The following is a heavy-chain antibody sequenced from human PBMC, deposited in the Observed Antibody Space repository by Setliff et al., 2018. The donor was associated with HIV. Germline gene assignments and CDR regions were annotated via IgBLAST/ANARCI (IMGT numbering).Heavy chain of an antibody. V-gene: IGHV3-7*01. CDR1: GSTLTKYT. Sequence: PGGSLRLSCEASGSTLTKYTMNWVRQAPGKGLEWVAHIKHDGSEKYYLDSVKGRFTISRDNAKNSVYLQMNSLRAEDTAVYYCARGIITAPGVDYWGQGTLVTVSS. CDR3: ARGIITAPGVDY. J-gene: IGHJ4*02. D-gene: IGHD6-13*01. CDR2: IKHDGSEK.